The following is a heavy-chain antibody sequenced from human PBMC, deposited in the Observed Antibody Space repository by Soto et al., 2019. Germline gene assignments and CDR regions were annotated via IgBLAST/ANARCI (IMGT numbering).Heavy chain of an antibody. V-gene: IGHV1-2*04. D-gene: IGHD3-22*01. Sequence: GASVKVSCKASGYTFTGYYMHWVRQAPGQGLEWMGWINPNSGGTNYAQKFQGWVTMTRDTSISTAYMELSRLRSDDTAVYYCARSLIVVVSHAFDIWGQGTMVTVSS. CDR3: ARSLIVVVSHAFDI. J-gene: IGHJ3*02. CDR1: GYTFTGYY. CDR2: INPNSGGT.